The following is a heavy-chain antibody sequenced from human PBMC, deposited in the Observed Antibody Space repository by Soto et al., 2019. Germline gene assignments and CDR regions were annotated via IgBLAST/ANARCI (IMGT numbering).Heavy chain of an antibody. CDR2: ISWNSGSI. J-gene: IGHJ3*02. V-gene: IGHV3-9*01. CDR1: GFTFDGYA. D-gene: IGHD5-12*01. Sequence: GGSLRLSCAASGFTFDGYAMHWVRQAPGKGLEWVSGISWNSGSIGYADSVKGRFTISRDNAKNSLYLQMNSLRAEDTALYYCAKDMFSHSGYDSDAFDIWGQGTMVTVSS. CDR3: AKDMFSHSGYDSDAFDI.